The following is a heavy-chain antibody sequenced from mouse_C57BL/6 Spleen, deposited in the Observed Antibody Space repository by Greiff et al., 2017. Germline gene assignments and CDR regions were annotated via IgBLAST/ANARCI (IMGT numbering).Heavy chain of an antibody. Sequence: QVQLKESGAELVRPGASVKLSCKASGYTFTDYYINWVKQRPGQGLEWIARIYPGSGNTYYNEKFKGKATLTAEKSSSTAYMQLSSLTSEDSAVYFCARGSKEFYYPMDYWGQGTSVTVSS. CDR2: IYPGSGNT. J-gene: IGHJ4*01. V-gene: IGHV1-76*01. CDR3: ARGSKEFYYPMDY. D-gene: IGHD1-3*01. CDR1: GYTFTDYY.